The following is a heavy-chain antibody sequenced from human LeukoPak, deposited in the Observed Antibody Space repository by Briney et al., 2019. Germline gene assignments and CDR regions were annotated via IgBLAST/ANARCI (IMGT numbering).Heavy chain of an antibody. V-gene: IGHV3-23*01. Sequence: GGSLRLSCAASGFTLSSYAMSWVGQTPGKGLEWVSTISDNAYYADSVKGRFTISRDNSKNTLHLQMNSLRAEDTALYYCVKAIRPFNSGNYYSCLDYWGQGSLVTVSS. D-gene: IGHD3-22*01. J-gene: IGHJ4*02. CDR2: ISDNA. CDR1: GFTLSSYA. CDR3: VKAIRPFNSGNYYSCLDY.